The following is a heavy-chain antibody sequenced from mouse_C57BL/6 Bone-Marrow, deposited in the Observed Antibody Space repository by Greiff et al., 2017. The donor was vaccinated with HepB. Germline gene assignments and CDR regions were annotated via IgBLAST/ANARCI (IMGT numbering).Heavy chain of an antibody. D-gene: IGHD1-1*01. CDR1: GYTFTSYW. CDR3: ARGGTTVVADY. CDR2: IYPGSGST. V-gene: IGHV1-55*01. J-gene: IGHJ2*01. Sequence: QVQLQQPGAELVKPGASVKMSCKASGYTFTSYWITWVKQRPGQGLEWIGDIYPGSGSTNYNEKFKRKATLTVDTSSSTAYMQLSSLTSEDSAVYYCARGGTTVVADYWGQGTTLTVSS.